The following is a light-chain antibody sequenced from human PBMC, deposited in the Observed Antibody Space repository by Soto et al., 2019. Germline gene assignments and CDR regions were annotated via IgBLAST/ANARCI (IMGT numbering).Light chain of an antibody. CDR3: QVWDTSTNQYV. J-gene: IGLJ1*01. CDR2: YDS. CDR1: NIGSKS. V-gene: IGLV3-21*04. Sequence: SYELTQAPSVSVAPGETARITCGGNNIGSKSVHWYQQKPGQAPVVIIYYDSDRSSGIPERFSGSTSGNTATLTISRVEAGDEADYYCQVWDTSTNQYVFGLGTKVTVL.